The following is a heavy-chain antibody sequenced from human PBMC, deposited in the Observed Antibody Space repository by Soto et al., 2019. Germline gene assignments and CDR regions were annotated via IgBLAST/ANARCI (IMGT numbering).Heavy chain of an antibody. V-gene: IGHV4-31*03. J-gene: IGHJ4*02. Sequence: QVQLQESGPGLVKPSQTLSLTCTVSGGSISSGGYYWSWIRQHPGKGLEWIGYIYYSGSTYYNPSLKSRVTIPVDTSKNQFSLKLSSVTAADTAVYYCARDARTEYGDLGNFDYWGQGTLVTVSS. CDR2: IYYSGST. CDR1: GGSISSGGYY. CDR3: ARDARTEYGDLGNFDY. D-gene: IGHD4-17*01.